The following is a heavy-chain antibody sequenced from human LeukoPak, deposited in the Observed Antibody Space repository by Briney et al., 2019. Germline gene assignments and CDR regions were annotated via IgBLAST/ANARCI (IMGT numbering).Heavy chain of an antibody. CDR3: AKDKAGNSSGWWDY. J-gene: IGHJ4*02. Sequence: GGSLRLSCAASGFTFSDYYMSWIRQAPGKGLEWVSYISSSGSTIYYADSVKGRFTISRDNAKNSLYLQMNSLRAEDTALYYCAKDKAGNSSGWWDYWGQGTLVTVSS. V-gene: IGHV3-11*01. D-gene: IGHD6-19*01. CDR2: ISSSGSTI. CDR1: GFTFSDYY.